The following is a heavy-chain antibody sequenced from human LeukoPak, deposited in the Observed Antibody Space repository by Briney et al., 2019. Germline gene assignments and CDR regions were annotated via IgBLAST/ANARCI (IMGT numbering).Heavy chain of an antibody. CDR2: ISYDGSNK. V-gene: IGHV3-30*03. CDR1: GFTFSSYG. Sequence: GRSLRLSSAASGFTFSSYGMHWVRQAPGKGLEWVAVISYDGSNKYYADSVKGRFTISRDNAKNSLYLQMNSLRAEDTAVYYCARATHLNYDFWSGYPNHPYYFDYWGQGTLVTVSS. D-gene: IGHD3-3*01. J-gene: IGHJ4*02. CDR3: ARATHLNYDFWSGYPNHPYYFDY.